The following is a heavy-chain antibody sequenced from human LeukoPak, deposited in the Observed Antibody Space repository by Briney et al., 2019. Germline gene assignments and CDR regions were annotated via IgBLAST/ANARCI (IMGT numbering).Heavy chain of an antibody. Sequence: ASVKVSCKASGYTFGSYDIYWVRQATGQGLEWMGWMNPNSGSTGYAQKSQGRVTITRNTSISTAYMELSSLRSDDTAVYYCARINYRPIIKFFDFWGQGTLVTVSS. V-gene: IGHV1-8*03. CDR2: MNPNSGST. D-gene: IGHD4-11*01. J-gene: IGHJ4*02. CDR1: GYTFGSYD. CDR3: ARINYRPIIKFFDF.